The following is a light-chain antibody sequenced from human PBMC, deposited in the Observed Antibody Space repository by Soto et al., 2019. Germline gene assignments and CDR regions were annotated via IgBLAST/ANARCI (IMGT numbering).Light chain of an antibody. CDR3: SSYTTSNTQV. V-gene: IGLV2-14*01. CDR2: DVS. Sequence: QSALTQPASVSGSPGQSITISCTGTSSDVGTYNYVSWYQHRPGKAPKLMIYDVSYRPSGVSNLFSGSKSANTASMTISGLQDEDEADYYCSSYTTSNTQVFGGGTKLTVI. J-gene: IGLJ3*02. CDR1: SSDVGTYNY.